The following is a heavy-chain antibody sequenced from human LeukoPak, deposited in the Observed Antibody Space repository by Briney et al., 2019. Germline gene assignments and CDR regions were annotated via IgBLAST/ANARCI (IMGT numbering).Heavy chain of an antibody. V-gene: IGHV4-39*01. CDR3: TRGSYDVLTGYSTLGEY. CDR1: GGSISSSSYY. J-gene: IGHJ4*02. Sequence: PSETLSLTCTVSGGSISSSSYYWGWIRQPPGKGLEWIGSIYYSGSTYYNPSLKSRVTISVGTSKNQFSLKLSSVTAADTGLYYCTRGSYDVLTGYSTLGEYWGQGALVTVSS. CDR2: IYYSGST. D-gene: IGHD3-9*01.